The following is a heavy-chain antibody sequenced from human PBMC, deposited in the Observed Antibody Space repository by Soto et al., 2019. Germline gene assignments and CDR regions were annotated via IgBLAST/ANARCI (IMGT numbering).Heavy chain of an antibody. CDR1: GITFSIYA. D-gene: IGHD2-15*01. CDR2: ITGRGDTT. CDR3: AKDRPNYSHVGGGYYRPGGDF. J-gene: IGHJ4*02. V-gene: IGHV3-23*01. Sequence: EVQLLESGGGLVQPGGSLRLSCAASGITFSIYAMSWVRQAPGKGPEWVSSITGRGDTTFYADSVKGRFTISRDNSKNTRYLQLSSLSVEATAVYYCAKDRPNYSHVGGGYYRPGGDFWGQGTLVTVSS.